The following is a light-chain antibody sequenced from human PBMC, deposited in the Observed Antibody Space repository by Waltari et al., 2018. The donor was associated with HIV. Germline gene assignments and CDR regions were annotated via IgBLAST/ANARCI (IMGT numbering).Light chain of an antibody. CDR2: QDS. CDR1: KLGDKY. CDR3: QAWDSSTVV. J-gene: IGLJ2*01. Sequence: SYELNQPPSVSVSPGQTASIPCSGDKLGDKYACWYQQKPGQSPVLVIYQDSKRPSGIPERFSGSNSGNTATLTISGTQAMDEADYYCQAWDSSTVVFGGGTKLTVL. V-gene: IGLV3-1*01.